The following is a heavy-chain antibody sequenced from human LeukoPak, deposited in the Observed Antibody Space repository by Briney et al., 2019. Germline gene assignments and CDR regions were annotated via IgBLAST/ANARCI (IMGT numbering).Heavy chain of an antibody. Sequence: GGSLRLSCAASGFTFSSYDMTWVRQAPGKGLEWVSYISNSGNAIYYADSVKGRFTISRDNSLYLQMNSLRAEDTAVYYCARSRSGTYYNADVWGKGTTVTISS. D-gene: IGHD3-10*01. CDR2: ISNSGNAI. V-gene: IGHV3-48*03. CDR1: GFTFSSYD. J-gene: IGHJ6*04. CDR3: ARSRSGTYYNADV.